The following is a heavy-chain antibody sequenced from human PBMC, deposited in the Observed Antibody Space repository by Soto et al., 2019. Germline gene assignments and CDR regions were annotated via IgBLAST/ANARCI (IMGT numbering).Heavy chain of an antibody. CDR3: ARKATVTTCFDY. V-gene: IGHV4-31*03. D-gene: IGHD4-17*01. CDR1: GGSISSGGYY. Sequence: QVQLQESGPGLVKPSQTLSLTCTVSGGSISSGGYYWSWIRQHPGKGLEWIGYIYYSGITYYNPSLKSRVTISVDTSKNQFSLKLSSVTAADTAGYYCARKATVTTCFDYWGQGTLVTVSS. J-gene: IGHJ4*02. CDR2: IYYSGIT.